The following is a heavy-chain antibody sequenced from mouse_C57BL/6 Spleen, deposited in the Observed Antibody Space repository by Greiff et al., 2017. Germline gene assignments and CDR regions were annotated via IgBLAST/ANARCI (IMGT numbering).Heavy chain of an antibody. CDR3: ARGGYYGSSYLGYFDV. CDR1: GYTFTDYY. Sequence: EVQLQQSGPELVKPGASVKISCKASGYTFTDYYMNWVKQSHGKSLEWIGDINPNNGGTSYNQKFKGKATLTVDESSITAYMELRSLTSEDSAVYYCARGGYYGSSYLGYFDVWGTGTTVTVSS. CDR2: INPNNGGT. J-gene: IGHJ1*03. V-gene: IGHV1-26*01. D-gene: IGHD1-1*01.